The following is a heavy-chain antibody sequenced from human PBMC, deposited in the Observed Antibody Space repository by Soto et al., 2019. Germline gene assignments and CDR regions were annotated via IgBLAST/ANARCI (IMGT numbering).Heavy chain of an antibody. CDR3: ARVRDGSGRSQWFDP. CDR2: ISAYNGNT. Sequence: QVQLVQSGAEVKKPGASVKVSCKASGYTFTSYGISWVRQAPGQGLEWMGWISAYNGNTNYAQKLQGRVTMTTDTSXXTADMELRSLRSDDTAVYYCARVRDGSGRSQWFDPWGQGTLVTVSS. CDR1: GYTFTSYG. V-gene: IGHV1-18*01. J-gene: IGHJ5*02. D-gene: IGHD3-10*01.